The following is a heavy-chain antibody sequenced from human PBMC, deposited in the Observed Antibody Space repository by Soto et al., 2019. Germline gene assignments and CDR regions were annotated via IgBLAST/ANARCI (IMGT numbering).Heavy chain of an antibody. V-gene: IGHV1-3*01. CDR1: GYTFTTYA. Sequence: QVQLVQSGAEVKKPGASVSISCKASGYTFTTYAIHWVRQAPGQRLEWMGWINADNGHTKYSQKFQDRVTITTDTSASTAYMDLSSLRSEDTAVYYCARGPPHDYWGQGTLVTVSS. CDR2: INADNGHT. J-gene: IGHJ4*02. CDR3: ARGPPHDY.